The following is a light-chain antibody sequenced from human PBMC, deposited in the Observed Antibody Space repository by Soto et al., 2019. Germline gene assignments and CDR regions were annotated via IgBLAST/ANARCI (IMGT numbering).Light chain of an antibody. Sequence: EIVLTQSPGTLSLSPGQRATLSCRASESISRDYLAWYQQRLGQAPRLLIYGASSGATGIPDRFSGSGSGTDFTLTISRLEPEDFAVYYCQQYGTSPFTFGPGTKVDLK. V-gene: IGKV3-20*01. CDR3: QQYGTSPFT. CDR2: GAS. J-gene: IGKJ3*01. CDR1: ESISRDY.